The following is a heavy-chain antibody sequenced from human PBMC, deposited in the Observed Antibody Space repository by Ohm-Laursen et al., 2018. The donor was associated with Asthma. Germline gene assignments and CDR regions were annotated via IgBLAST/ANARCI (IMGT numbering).Heavy chain of an antibody. CDR1: GFTFSNYW. J-gene: IGHJ4*02. CDR2: IKQDGSEK. V-gene: IGHV3-7*01. CDR3: ARPTREPRH. D-gene: IGHD1-26*01. Sequence: SLRLSCAASGFTFSNYWMSWVRQTPRKDLEWVANIKQDGSEKYYVDSVKGRFTISRDNSKNSLYLQMNSLRAEDTAVYYCARPTREPRHWGQGTPVTVSS.